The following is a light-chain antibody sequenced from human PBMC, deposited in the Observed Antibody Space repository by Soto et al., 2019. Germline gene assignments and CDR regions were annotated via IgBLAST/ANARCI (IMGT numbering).Light chain of an antibody. J-gene: IGLJ1*01. Sequence: QSALTQPPSVSGAPGQRVIISCTGGSSKIGADFEVHWYQQLPGTAPKLLIYGNTNRPSGVPDRFSGSKSGSSASLAITWLQAEDEAEYYCQSYDNTLKGFVFGTGTKVTVL. CDR1: SSKIGADFE. CDR3: QSYDNTLKGFV. CDR2: GNT. V-gene: IGLV1-40*01.